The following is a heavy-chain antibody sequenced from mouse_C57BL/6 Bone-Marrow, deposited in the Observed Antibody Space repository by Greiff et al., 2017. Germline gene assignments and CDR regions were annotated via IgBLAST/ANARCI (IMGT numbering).Heavy chain of an antibody. V-gene: IGHV7-1*01. CDR1: GFTFSDFY. Sequence: EVKLMESGGGLVQSGRSLRLSCATSGFTFSDFYMEWVRQAPGKGLEWIAASRNKANDYTTEYSASVKGRFIVSRDTSQSILYLQMNALRAEDTAIYYCARDARYDYDAMDYWGQGTSVTVSS. CDR2: SRNKANDYTT. J-gene: IGHJ4*01. CDR3: ARDARYDYDAMDY.